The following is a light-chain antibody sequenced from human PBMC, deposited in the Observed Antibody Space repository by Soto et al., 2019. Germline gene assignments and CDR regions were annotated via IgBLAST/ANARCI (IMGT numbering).Light chain of an antibody. CDR2: DAS. V-gene: IGKV3D-20*02. CDR3: QHRSHWPTIT. CDR1: QSVSSSY. J-gene: IGKJ5*01. Sequence: IVLTQSPGTLSLSPGERDTLSCRASQSVSSSYLAWYQQKPGQAPRLLIHDASSRATGIPARFSGSGSGTDFTLTISSLEPEDFAVYYGQHRSHWPTITFGQGTQLEIK.